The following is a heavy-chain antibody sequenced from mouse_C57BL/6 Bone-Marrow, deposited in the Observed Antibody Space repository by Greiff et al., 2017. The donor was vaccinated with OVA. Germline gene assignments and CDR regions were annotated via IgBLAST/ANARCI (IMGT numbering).Heavy chain of an antibody. CDR2: IDPNSGGT. V-gene: IGHV1-72*01. CDR3: ARSERDSSYAMDY. J-gene: IGHJ4*01. CDR1: GYTFTSYW. Sequence: QVQLQQPGAELVKPGASVKMSCKASGYTFTSYWMHWVQQRPGRGLEWIGRIDPNSGGTKYNEKFKSKATLTVDKTSSTAYMHLSSLTSEDSAVYDCARSERDSSYAMDYWGQGTSVTVSS.